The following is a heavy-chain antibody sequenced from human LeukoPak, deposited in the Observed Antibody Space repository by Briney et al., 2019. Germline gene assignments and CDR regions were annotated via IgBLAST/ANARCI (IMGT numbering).Heavy chain of an antibody. Sequence: PGGSLRLSCAASGFTFSTYWMSWVRQAPGKGLDWVANIKQDGSEKYYVDSVKGRFTISRDNTKNSLYLQMNSLRAEDTAVYYCAKSGSSLHSDYWGQGTLVTVSS. CDR2: IKQDGSEK. D-gene: IGHD1-26*01. CDR3: AKSGSSLHSDY. J-gene: IGHJ4*02. V-gene: IGHV3-7*03. CDR1: GFTFSTYW.